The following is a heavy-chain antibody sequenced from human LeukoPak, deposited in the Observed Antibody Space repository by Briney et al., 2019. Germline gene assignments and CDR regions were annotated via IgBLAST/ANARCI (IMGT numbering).Heavy chain of an antibody. D-gene: IGHD2-2*02. CDR1: GGSFSGYY. J-gene: IGHJ5*02. CDR3: ARGLALRTDCSSTSCYSPPWFDP. Sequence: SETLSLTCAVYGGSFSGYYWSWIRQPPGKGLEWIGEINHSGSTNYNPSLKSRVTISVDTSKNQFSLKLSSVTAADTAVYYCARGLALRTDCSSTSCYSPPWFDPWGQGTLVTVSS. V-gene: IGHV4-34*01. CDR2: INHSGST.